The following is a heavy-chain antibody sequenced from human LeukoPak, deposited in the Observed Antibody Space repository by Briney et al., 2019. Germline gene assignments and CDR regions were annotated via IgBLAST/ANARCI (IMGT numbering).Heavy chain of an antibody. V-gene: IGHV4-34*01. Sequence: SETLSLTCAVYGGSFSGYYWSWIRQPPGKGLEWIGEINHSGSTNYNPSLKGRVTISVDTSKNQFSLKLSSVTAADTAVYYCARGKVAGTYYFDYWGQGTLVTVS. CDR2: INHSGST. CDR1: GGSFSGYY. J-gene: IGHJ4*02. CDR3: ARGKVAGTYYFDY. D-gene: IGHD6-19*01.